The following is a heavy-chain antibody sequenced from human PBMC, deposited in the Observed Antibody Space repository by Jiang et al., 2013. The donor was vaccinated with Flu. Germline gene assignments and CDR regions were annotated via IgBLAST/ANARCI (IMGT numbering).Heavy chain of an antibody. Sequence: SGSELKKPGASVKVSCKASGYTFTSYAMNWVRQAPGQGLEWMGWINTNTGNPTYAQGFTGRFVFSLDTSVNTAYLQICSLKAEDTAVYYCARAPRTISRRVGVGWFDPWGQGTLVTVSS. CDR1: GYTFTSYA. J-gene: IGHJ5*02. CDR3: ARAPRTISRRVGVGWFDP. CDR2: INTNTGNP. D-gene: IGHD3-3*01. V-gene: IGHV7-4-1*01.